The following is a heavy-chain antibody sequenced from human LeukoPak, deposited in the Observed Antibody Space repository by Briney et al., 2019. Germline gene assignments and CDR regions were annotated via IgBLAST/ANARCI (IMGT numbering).Heavy chain of an antibody. CDR3: AKANRGFSYGFDFDY. J-gene: IGHJ4*02. CDR1: GFTFSSYA. D-gene: IGHD5-18*01. V-gene: IGHV3-23*01. Sequence: GGSLRLSCAASGFTFSSYAVSWVRQAPGKGLEWVSVISGSGGSTYYADSVKGRFTISRDNSKNTLYLQMNSLRVEGTALYYCAKANRGFSYGFDFDYWGQGTLVTVSS. CDR2: ISGSGGST.